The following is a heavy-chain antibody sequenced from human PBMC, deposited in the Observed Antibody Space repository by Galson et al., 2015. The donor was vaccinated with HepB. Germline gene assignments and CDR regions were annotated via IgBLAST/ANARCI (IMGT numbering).Heavy chain of an antibody. CDR1: GDSVSANSAA. Sequence: CAISGDSVSANSAAWNWIGQSPSRGFEWLGRTYYRSKWYYAYAESVKGRININPDTSRNQFSLQLNSVTPEDTAVYYCAYGFDVWGPGTTVTVSS. J-gene: IGHJ6*02. CDR2: TYYRSKWYY. CDR3: AYGFDV. V-gene: IGHV6-1*01.